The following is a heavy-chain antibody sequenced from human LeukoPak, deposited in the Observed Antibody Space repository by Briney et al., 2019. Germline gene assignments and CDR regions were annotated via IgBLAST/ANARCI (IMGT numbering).Heavy chain of an antibody. D-gene: IGHD3-3*01. CDR3: ARDYDSWSGSY. V-gene: IGHV1-18*01. CDR1: GYTFTSYG. J-gene: IGHJ4*02. Sequence: ASVKVSCKASGYTFTSYGISWVRQAPGQGLEWIGWINAYNGNTNHAQKFQGRVTMTTDTPASTVYMELRSLRSDDTAVYYCARDYDSWSGSYWGQGTLVTVSS. CDR2: INAYNGNT.